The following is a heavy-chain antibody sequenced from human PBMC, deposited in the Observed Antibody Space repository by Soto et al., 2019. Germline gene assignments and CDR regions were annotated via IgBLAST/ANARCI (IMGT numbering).Heavy chain of an antibody. D-gene: IGHD4-17*01. CDR1: GYTFTNYG. V-gene: IGHV1-18*01. CDR2: IGAYNGKT. J-gene: IGHJ4*02. CDR3: ARGYGESELGVDY. Sequence: QVQLEQAGPEVKKPGASVIVSCEASGYTFTNYGFNWVRQAPGQGLEWMGGIGAYNGKTNYAQKLLGRVTMTRDTSTNTAYLGLRSLRADDTAVYYCARGYGESELGVDYWGQGTLVTVSS.